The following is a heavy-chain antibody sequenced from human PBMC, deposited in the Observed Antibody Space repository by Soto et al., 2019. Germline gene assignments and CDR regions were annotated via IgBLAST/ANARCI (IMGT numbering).Heavy chain of an antibody. CDR1: GFTFSSYA. V-gene: IGHV3-23*01. J-gene: IGHJ3*02. D-gene: IGHD3-16*01. CDR2: ISGSGGST. Sequence: GGSLRLSCAASGFTFSSYAMSWVRQAPGKGLEWVSAISGSGGSTYYADSVKGRFTISRDNSKNTLYLQMNSLRAEDTAVYYCAKAIMITFGGVSASRSAFDIWGQGTMVTVSS. CDR3: AKAIMITFGGVSASRSAFDI.